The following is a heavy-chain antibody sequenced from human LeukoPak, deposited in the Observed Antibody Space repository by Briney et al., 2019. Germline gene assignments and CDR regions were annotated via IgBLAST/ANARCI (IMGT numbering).Heavy chain of an antibody. CDR2: IYYSGST. CDR1: GGSISSSSYY. J-gene: IGHJ4*02. V-gene: IGHV4-39*01. Sequence: ASETLSLTCTVSGGSISSSSYYWGWIRQPPGKGLEWIGSIYYSGSTYYNPSLKSRVTISVDTSKNQFSLKLSSVTAADTAVYYCARLVAANFALDYWGQGTLVTVSS. D-gene: IGHD2-15*01. CDR3: ARLVAANFALDY.